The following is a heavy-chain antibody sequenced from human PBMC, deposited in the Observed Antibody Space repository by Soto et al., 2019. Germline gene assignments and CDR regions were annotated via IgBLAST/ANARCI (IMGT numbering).Heavy chain of an antibody. Sequence: GGSLRLSCAASGFTFSDYYMSWIRQAPGKGLEWVSYISSSGSTIYYADSVKGRFTISRDNAKNSLYLQMNSLRAEDTAVYYCAKLAIVVVTAAIGYWGQGTLVTVSS. J-gene: IGHJ4*02. CDR3: AKLAIVVVTAAIGY. CDR2: ISSSGSTI. D-gene: IGHD2-2*01. V-gene: IGHV3-11*01. CDR1: GFTFSDYY.